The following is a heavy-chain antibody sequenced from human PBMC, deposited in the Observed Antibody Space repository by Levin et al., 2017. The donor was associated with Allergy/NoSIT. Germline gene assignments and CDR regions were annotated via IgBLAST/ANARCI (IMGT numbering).Heavy chain of an antibody. J-gene: IGHJ4*02. Sequence: GESLKISCAASGFTFSSYWMHWVRQAPGKGLVWVSRINSDGSSTSYADSVKGRFTISRDNAKNTLYLQMNSLRAEDTAVYYCASLPEFTIFGVVITDYWGQGTLVTVSS. V-gene: IGHV3-74*01. D-gene: IGHD3-3*01. CDR1: GFTFSSYW. CDR2: INSDGSST. CDR3: ASLPEFTIFGVVITDY.